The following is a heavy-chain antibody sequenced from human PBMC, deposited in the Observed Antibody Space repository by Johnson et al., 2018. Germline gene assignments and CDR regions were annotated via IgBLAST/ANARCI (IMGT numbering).Heavy chain of an antibody. CDR2: IKSKNDGGAT. CDR1: GLTLNNVF. J-gene: IGHJ4*02. CDR3: ATEGSTSLHFDH. D-gene: IGHD6-13*01. V-gene: IGHV3-15*07. Sequence: VQLLESGGGLVQXGGSXRLXCAVSGLTLNNVFMNWVRQAPGKGLEWVARIKSKNDGGATDHASPVKGRFTVSRDDPKATLYLQMNRLKTEDTAIYFCATEGSTSLHFDHWGQGTLDTVSS.